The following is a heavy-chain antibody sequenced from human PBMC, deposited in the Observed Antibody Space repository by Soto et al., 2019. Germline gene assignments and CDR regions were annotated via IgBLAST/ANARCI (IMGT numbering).Heavy chain of an antibody. CDR3: ARNRVTQSDY. Sequence: QVQLQESGPGLVKPSQTLSLTCTVSGGSISSGDYYWSWIHQPPGKGLEWIGYIFYSGSSYYNPSLKCRVTISVDTSKNQFSLKLSSVTAADTAVYYCARNRVTQSDYWGQGTLVTVSS. D-gene: IGHD2-21*02. V-gene: IGHV4-30-4*01. CDR2: IFYSGSS. CDR1: GGSISSGDYY. J-gene: IGHJ4*02.